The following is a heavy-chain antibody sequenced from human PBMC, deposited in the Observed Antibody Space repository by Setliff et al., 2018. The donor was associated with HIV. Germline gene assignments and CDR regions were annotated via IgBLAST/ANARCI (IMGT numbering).Heavy chain of an antibody. J-gene: IGHJ4*02. Sequence: SETLSLTCSVSGGSIRSSSYYWGWIRQHPGKGLEWIAEINPSGTTNYNPSLKSRVTISVDTSKKQFSLKLTSVTAADTAVYYCARDRLDGHDTSGYYYAYWGQGTLVTVSS. CDR3: ARDRLDGHDTSGYYYAY. CDR1: GGSIRSSSYY. CDR2: INPSGTT. D-gene: IGHD3-22*01. V-gene: IGHV4-39*07.